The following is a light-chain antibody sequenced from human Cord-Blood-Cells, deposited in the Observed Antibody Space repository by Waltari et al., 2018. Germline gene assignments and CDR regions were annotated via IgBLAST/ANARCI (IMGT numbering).Light chain of an antibody. CDR1: QSVLYSSNNKNY. V-gene: IGKV4-1*01. CDR3: QQYYSTPPT. CDR2: WAS. J-gene: IGKJ1*01. Sequence: DIVMTQSPDSLAVSLGERATINCKSSQSVLYSSNNKNYLAWYQQKPGQPPKLLIYWASTRESGVPGRFIGSGSGTDFTLTISSLQAEDVAVYYCQQYYSTPPTFGQGTKVEIK.